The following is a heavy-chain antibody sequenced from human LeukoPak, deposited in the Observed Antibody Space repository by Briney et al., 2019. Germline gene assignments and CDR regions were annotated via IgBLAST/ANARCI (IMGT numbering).Heavy chain of an antibody. CDR1: GFTFSSYW. Sequence: HPGGSLRLSCAASGFTFSSYWMSWVRQAPGKGLEWVANIKQDGSEKYYVDSVKGRFTISRDNAKNSLYLQMNSLRAEDTAVYYCAREPSMVRGVWVYWGQGTLVTVSS. J-gene: IGHJ4*02. D-gene: IGHD3-10*01. CDR3: AREPSMVRGVWVY. CDR2: IKQDGSEK. V-gene: IGHV3-7*01.